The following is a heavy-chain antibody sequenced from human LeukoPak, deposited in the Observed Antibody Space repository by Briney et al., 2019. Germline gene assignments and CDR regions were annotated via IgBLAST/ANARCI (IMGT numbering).Heavy chain of an antibody. CDR2: IKHSGST. V-gene: IGHV4-34*01. D-gene: IGHD2-2*02. J-gene: IGHJ4*02. CDR3: ARAPALGYCSSTSCYRGGFDY. Sequence: PSETLSLTCAVYGGSFSGYYGSWIRQPPGKGLEWIGEIKHSGSTNYNPSLKSRVTISVDTSKNQFSLKLSSVTAADTAVYYCARAPALGYCSSTSCYRGGFDYWGQGTLVTVSS. CDR1: GGSFSGYY.